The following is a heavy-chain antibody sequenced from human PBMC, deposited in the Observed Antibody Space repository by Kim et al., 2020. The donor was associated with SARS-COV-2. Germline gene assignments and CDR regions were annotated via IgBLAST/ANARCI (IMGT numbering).Heavy chain of an antibody. CDR2: ISSSSSYI. CDR3: GYRDCSGGSCYSIF. D-gene: IGHD2-15*01. V-gene: IGHV3-21*01. CDR1: GFTFSSYS. Sequence: GGSLRLSCAASGFTFSSYSMNWVRQAPGKGLEWVSSISSSSSYIYYADSVKGRFTISRDNAKNSLYLQMNSLRAEDTAVYYCGYRDCSGGSCYSIFWGQGTLVTVSS. J-gene: IGHJ4*02.